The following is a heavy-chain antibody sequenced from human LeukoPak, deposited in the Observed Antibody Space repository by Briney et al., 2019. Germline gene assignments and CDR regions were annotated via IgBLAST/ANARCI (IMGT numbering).Heavy chain of an antibody. CDR1: GGSISISSYY. Sequence: SETLSLTCTVSGGSISISSYYWGWIRQPPGKGLEWIGSIYYSGSTYYNPSLKRRVTISVDTSKSQFSLKLSSVTAADTAVYYCARLSNYYDSSGYGPERFDYWGQGTLVTVSS. CDR3: ARLSNYYDSSGYGPERFDY. D-gene: IGHD3-22*01. CDR2: IYYSGST. J-gene: IGHJ4*02. V-gene: IGHV4-39*01.